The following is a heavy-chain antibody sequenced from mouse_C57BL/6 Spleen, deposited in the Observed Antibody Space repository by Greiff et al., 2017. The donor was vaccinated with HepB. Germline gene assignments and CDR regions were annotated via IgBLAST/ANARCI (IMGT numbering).Heavy chain of an antibody. V-gene: IGHV3-6*01. J-gene: IGHJ4*01. D-gene: IGHD2-10*02. Sequence: VQLKESGPGLVKPSQSLSLTCSVTGYSITSGYYWNWIRQFPGNKLEWMGYISYDGSNNYNPSLKNRISITRDTSKNQFFLKLNSVTTEDTATYYCAREGYDYDAMDYWGQGTSVTVSS. CDR3: AREGYDYDAMDY. CDR2: ISYDGSN. CDR1: GYSITSGYY.